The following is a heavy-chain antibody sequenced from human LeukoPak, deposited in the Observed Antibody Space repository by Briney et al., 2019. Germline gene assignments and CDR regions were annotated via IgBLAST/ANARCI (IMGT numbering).Heavy chain of an antibody. J-gene: IGHJ4*02. CDR3: TRYSGYDWGGFDD. V-gene: IGHV3-15*07. CDR2: IKSKTDGGTT. CDR1: GFTFSNAW. D-gene: IGHD5-12*01. Sequence: PGGSLRLSCAASGFTFSNAWMNWVRQAPGKGLEWVGRIKSKTDGGTTDYAAPVKGRFTISRDDSKNTLYLQMNSLKTEDTAVYYCTRYSGYDWGGFDDWGQGTLVTVSS.